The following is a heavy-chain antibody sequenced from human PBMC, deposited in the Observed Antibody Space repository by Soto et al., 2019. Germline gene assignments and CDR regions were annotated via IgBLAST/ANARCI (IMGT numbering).Heavy chain of an antibody. Sequence: QVHLVESGGGVVQPGRSLRLSCAASGFTFSSYGMHWVRQAPGKGLEWVAVISSDGTSRFYADSVKGRFTISRDNSKNTLYLHMNSLRAEDTAMYYCAKVRVKDYYYYAMDVWGQGTTVTVSS. CDR1: GFTFSSYG. V-gene: IGHV3-30*18. CDR3: AKVRVKDYYYYAMDV. J-gene: IGHJ6*02. D-gene: IGHD4-4*01. CDR2: ISSDGTSR.